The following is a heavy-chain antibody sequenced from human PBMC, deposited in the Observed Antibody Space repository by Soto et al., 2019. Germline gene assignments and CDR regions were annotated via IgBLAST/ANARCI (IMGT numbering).Heavy chain of an antibody. CDR1: GYTFTSYA. J-gene: IGHJ5*02. CDR3: AREGGGVPYNWFDP. Sequence: ASVKVSCKASGYTFTSYAMHWVRQAPGQRLEWMGWINAGNGNTKYSQKFQGRVTITRDTSASTAYMELSSLRSEDTAVYYCAREGGGVPYNWFDPWGQGTLVTVSS. V-gene: IGHV1-3*01. D-gene: IGHD2-8*02. CDR2: INAGNGNT.